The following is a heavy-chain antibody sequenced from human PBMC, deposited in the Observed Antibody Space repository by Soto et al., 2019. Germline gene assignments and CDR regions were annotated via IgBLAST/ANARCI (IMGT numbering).Heavy chain of an antibody. Sequence: GGSLRLSCAASGFTFSSYWMHWVRQAPGKGLVWVSRINSDGSSTSYADSVKGRFTISRDNAKNTLYLQMNSLRAEDTAVYYCARVYEQLANNWFDPWGQGTLVTVSS. CDR3: ARVYEQLANNWFDP. J-gene: IGHJ5*02. CDR2: INSDGSST. CDR1: GFTFSSYW. D-gene: IGHD6-6*01. V-gene: IGHV3-74*01.